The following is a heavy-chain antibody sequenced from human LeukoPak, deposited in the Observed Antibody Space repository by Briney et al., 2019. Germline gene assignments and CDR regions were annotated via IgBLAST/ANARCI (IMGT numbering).Heavy chain of an antibody. D-gene: IGHD4-17*01. V-gene: IGHV3-21*01. J-gene: IGHJ4*02. CDR1: GFTFSSYS. Sequence: GGSLRLSCAASGFTFSSYSMNWVRQAPGKGLEWVSSISSSSSYIYYADSLKGRFTISRDDAKNLLYLDMNSLRAEDTAVYYCARGHTAVTRHFDFWGQGTLVTVSS. CDR3: ARGHTAVTRHFDF. CDR2: ISSSSSYI.